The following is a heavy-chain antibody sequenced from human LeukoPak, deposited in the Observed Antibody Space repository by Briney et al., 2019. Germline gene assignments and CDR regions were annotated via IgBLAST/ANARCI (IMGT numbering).Heavy chain of an antibody. CDR1: GFTFSSLW. D-gene: IGHD2-15*01. V-gene: IGHV3-7*01. Sequence: GGSLRLSCAASGFTFSSLWMSWVRQAPGKGLEWVANIKPDGSDKYYVDSVRGRFTISRDNAKNSLYLQMNSLRVEDTAVYFCARYVVPSSLDYWGQGTLVTVSS. CDR2: IKPDGSDK. CDR3: ARYVVPSSLDY. J-gene: IGHJ4*02.